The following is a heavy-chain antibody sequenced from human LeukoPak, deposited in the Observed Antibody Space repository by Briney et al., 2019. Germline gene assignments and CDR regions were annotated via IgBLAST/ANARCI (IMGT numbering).Heavy chain of an antibody. J-gene: IGHJ5*02. D-gene: IGHD6-6*01. CDR1: GGSISSSSYY. Sequence: SETLSLTCTVSGGSISSSSYYWGWIRQPPGKGLEWIGYISYSGSTNYNPSLKSRVTISVDTSKNQFSLKLTSVTAADTAVYYCARLKDIATLNWFDPWGQGTLVTVSS. CDR2: ISYSGST. V-gene: IGHV4-61*05. CDR3: ARLKDIATLNWFDP.